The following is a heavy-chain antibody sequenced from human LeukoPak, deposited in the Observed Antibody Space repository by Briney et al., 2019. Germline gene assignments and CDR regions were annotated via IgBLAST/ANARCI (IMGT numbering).Heavy chain of an antibody. CDR2: ISGSGGST. CDR3: AKLLRVGGIAVAGDFDY. J-gene: IGHJ4*02. D-gene: IGHD6-19*01. Sequence: PGGSLRLSCAASGFTFSSYAMSWVRQAPGKGLEWVSAISGSGGSTYYADSVKGRFTISRDNSKNTLYLQMNSLRAEDTAVYYCAKLLRVGGIAVAGDFDYWGQGTLVTVSS. V-gene: IGHV3-23*01. CDR1: GFTFSSYA.